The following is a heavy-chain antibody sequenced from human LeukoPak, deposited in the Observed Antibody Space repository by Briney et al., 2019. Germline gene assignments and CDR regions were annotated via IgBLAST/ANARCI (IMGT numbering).Heavy chain of an antibody. J-gene: IGHJ5*01. CDR3: ARGPYYSRRFDS. CDR1: GYTFTSYD. Sequence: ASVKVSCKDSGYTFTSYDINWVRQATGQGLEWMGRMNPNSGNTGYAQKFQGRVTMTRNTSISTAYMELSSLRSEDTAVYYCARGPYYSRRFDSWGQGTLVTVSS. D-gene: IGHD3-10*01. CDR2: MNPNSGNT. V-gene: IGHV1-8*02.